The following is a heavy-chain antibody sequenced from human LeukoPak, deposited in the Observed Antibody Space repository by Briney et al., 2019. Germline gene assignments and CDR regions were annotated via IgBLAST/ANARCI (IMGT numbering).Heavy chain of an antibody. CDR2: INHSGST. V-gene: IGHV4-34*01. Sequence: SETLSLTCAVYGESFSGYYWSWIRQPPGKGLEWIGEINHSGSTNYNPSLKSRVTISVDTSKNQFSLKLSSVTAADTAVYYCARDPYSSGWYPLPYFDYWGQGTLVTVSS. CDR3: ARDPYSSGWYPLPYFDY. J-gene: IGHJ4*02. D-gene: IGHD6-19*01. CDR1: GESFSGYY.